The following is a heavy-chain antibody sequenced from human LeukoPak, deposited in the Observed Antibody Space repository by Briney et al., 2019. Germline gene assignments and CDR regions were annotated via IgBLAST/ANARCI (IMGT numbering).Heavy chain of an antibody. D-gene: IGHD3-9*01. CDR1: GFSFTNAW. CDR3: VRDKDGYYDILTGYYRGPFDY. J-gene: IGHJ4*02. V-gene: IGHV3-48*04. CDR2: ISSSGTTI. Sequence: GGSLRLSCAASGFSFTNAWMNWVRQAPGKGLEWVSYISSSGTTIYYADSVKGRFTISRDNAKNSLYLQMNSLRAEDTAVYYCVRDKDGYYDILTGYYRGPFDYWGQETLVTVSS.